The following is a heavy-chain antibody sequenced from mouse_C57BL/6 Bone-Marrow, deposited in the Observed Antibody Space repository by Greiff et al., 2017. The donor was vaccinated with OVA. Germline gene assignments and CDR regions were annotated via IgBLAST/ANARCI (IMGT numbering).Heavy chain of an antibody. V-gene: IGHV1-82*01. J-gene: IGHJ2*01. CDR2: IYPGDGAT. CDR3: ARGGLRLPFDY. D-gene: IGHD3-2*02. Sequence: VQLQQSGPELVKPGAPVKISCKASGYAFRSSWMNWVKQRPGKGLEWIGRIYPGDGATNYNGKFKGKGPRTADKSSSTAYMQLSSLTSEDAAVYFCARGGLRLPFDYWGQGTTLTVSS. CDR1: GYAFRSSW.